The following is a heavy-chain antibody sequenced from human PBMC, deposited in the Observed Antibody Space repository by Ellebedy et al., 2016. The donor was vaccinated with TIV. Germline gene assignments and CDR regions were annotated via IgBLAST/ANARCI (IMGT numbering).Heavy chain of an antibody. CDR3: ARVLSGYYSMIP. J-gene: IGHJ5*02. V-gene: IGHV3-7*01. CDR2: VNQDGSEK. Sequence: PGGSLRLSCAASGFTFTSYRMSWVRQAPGKGLEWVAHVNQDGSEKYYVDSVKGRFTISRDNAKNSLDLQMNSLRAEDTAVYYCARVLSGYYSMIPWGQGTLVTVSS. CDR1: GFTFTSYR. D-gene: IGHD3-22*01.